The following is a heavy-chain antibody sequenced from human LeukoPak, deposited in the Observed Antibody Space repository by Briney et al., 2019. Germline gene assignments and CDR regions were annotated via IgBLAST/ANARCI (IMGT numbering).Heavy chain of an antibody. V-gene: IGHV3-7*01. Sequence: GGSLRLSCTASGFTFSGYWMSWVRQAPGKGLEWVANIKQDGSEKYYVDSVKGRFTISRDNAKNSLYLQMNSLRAEDTAVYYCARDSGQYYYDSSGYYDSDYWGQGTLVTVSS. CDR3: ARDSGQYYYDSSGYYDSDY. J-gene: IGHJ4*02. CDR2: IKQDGSEK. CDR1: GFTFSGYW. D-gene: IGHD3-22*01.